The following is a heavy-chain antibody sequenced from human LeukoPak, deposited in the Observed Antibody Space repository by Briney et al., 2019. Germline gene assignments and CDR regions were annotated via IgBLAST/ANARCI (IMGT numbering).Heavy chain of an antibody. V-gene: IGHV4-34*01. CDR1: GGSFSGYY. D-gene: IGHD2-15*01. Sequence: SETLSLTCAVYGGSFSGYYWSWIRQPPGKGLEWIGEINHSGSTNYNPPLKSRVTISVDTSKNQFSLKLSSVTAADTAVYYCARVCSGGSCYSYWGQGTLVTVSS. CDR3: ARVCSGGSCYSY. CDR2: INHSGST. J-gene: IGHJ4*02.